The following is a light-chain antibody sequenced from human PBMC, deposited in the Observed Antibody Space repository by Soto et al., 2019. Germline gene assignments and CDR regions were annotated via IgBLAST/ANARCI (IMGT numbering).Light chain of an antibody. V-gene: IGKV1-5*01. CDR2: DAS. CDR3: QHYHSYPYT. CDR1: QSIGGW. J-gene: IGKJ2*01. Sequence: DIQMTQSPSTLSASVGDRVTITCRASQSIGGWLAWYQQRPGKAPRLLIYDASSVESGVPSRFSGSRSGTKFTLAISSLQPEDFATYYYQHYHSYPYTFGQGTKLEIK.